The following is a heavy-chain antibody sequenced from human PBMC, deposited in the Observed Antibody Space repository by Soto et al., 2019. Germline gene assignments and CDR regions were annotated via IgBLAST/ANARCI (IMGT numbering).Heavy chain of an antibody. D-gene: IGHD5-18*01. CDR3: ARGGRGYSQGFDY. Sequence: PSETLSLTCTVSGGSISSGDYYWSWIRQPPGKGLEWIGYIYYSGSTYYNPSLKSRVTISVDTSKNQFSLKLSSVTAADTAVYYCARGGRGYSQGFDYWGQGTLVTVSS. CDR1: GGSISSGDYY. J-gene: IGHJ4*02. V-gene: IGHV4-30-4*01. CDR2: IYYSGST.